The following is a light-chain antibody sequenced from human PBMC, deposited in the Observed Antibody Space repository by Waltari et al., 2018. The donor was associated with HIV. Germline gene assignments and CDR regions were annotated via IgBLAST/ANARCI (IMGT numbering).Light chain of an antibody. CDR3: SSFVGSDNRVV. J-gene: IGLJ2*01. CDR1: SSDIGGYNF. Sequence: QSALTQPPSASGSPGQSVTISCTGASSDIGGYNFFSWYQQHPDKAPKLIIYEVNKRPSGVPGRFSGAKSGNVASLTVSGLQDDDEADYFCSSFVGSDNRVVFGGGTRLTVL. V-gene: IGLV2-8*01. CDR2: EVN.